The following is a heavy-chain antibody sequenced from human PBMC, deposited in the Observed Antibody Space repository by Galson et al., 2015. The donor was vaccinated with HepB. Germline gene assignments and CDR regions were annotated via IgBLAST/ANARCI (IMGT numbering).Heavy chain of an antibody. Sequence: ETLSLTCTVSGGSIDNSAYYWGWIRQPPGKGLEWIASIYYSGNTGYNPSLKSRVTISVDTSKNQFSLKLRSLTAAETAVYFCARHERDDNIRSRHYYYYGLDVWGQGTTVTVSS. D-gene: IGHD3-9*01. V-gene: IGHV4-39*01. CDR2: IYYSGNT. J-gene: IGHJ6*02. CDR1: GGSIDNSAYY. CDR3: ARHERDDNIRSRHYYYYGLDV.